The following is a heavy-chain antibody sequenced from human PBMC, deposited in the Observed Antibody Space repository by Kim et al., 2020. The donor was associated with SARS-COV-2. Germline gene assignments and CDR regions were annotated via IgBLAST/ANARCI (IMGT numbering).Heavy chain of an antibody. Sequence: GYADSVKGRFTISRDNAKNSLYLQMNSLRAEDTALYYCAKASWTPGYFDYWGQATLVTVSS. V-gene: IGHV3-9*01. D-gene: IGHD6-13*01. CDR3: AKASWTPGYFDY. J-gene: IGHJ4*02.